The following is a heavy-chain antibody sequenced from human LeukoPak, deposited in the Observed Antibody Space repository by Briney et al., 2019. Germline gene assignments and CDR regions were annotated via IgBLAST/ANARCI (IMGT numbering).Heavy chain of an antibody. Sequence: GGSLRLSCAASGFTFSSYSMNWVRQAPGKGLEWVSYISSSSSTIYYADSVKGRFTISRDNAKNSLYLQMNSLRAEDTAVYYCARDGRWYYSDYWGQGTLVTVSS. V-gene: IGHV3-48*04. D-gene: IGHD6-13*01. CDR3: ARDGRWYYSDY. J-gene: IGHJ4*02. CDR1: GFTFSSYS. CDR2: ISSSSSTI.